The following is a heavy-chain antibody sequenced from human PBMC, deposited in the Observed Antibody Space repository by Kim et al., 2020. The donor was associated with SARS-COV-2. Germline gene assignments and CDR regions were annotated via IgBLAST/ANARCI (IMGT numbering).Heavy chain of an antibody. CDR3: AREDTYYYDSSGYPRGWYFDL. CDR2: IYYSGST. V-gene: IGHV4-59*01. D-gene: IGHD3-22*01. CDR1: GGSISSYY. Sequence: SETLSLTCTVSGGSISSYYWSWIRQPPGKGLEWIGYIYYSGSTNYNPSLKSRVTISVDTSKNQFSLKLSSVTAADTAVYYCAREDTYYYDSSGYPRGWYFDLWGRGTLVTVSS. J-gene: IGHJ2*01.